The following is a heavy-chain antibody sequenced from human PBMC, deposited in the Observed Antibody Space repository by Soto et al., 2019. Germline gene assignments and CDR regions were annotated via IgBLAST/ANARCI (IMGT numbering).Heavy chain of an antibody. D-gene: IGHD3-10*01. Sequence: SETLSLTCTVSGDSISYYYWSWIRRPPGKGLEWIGYVYYDGSTNYNPSLESRVTMSIDTSKNQFSLKLSSVIAADTAVYYCVSYDRQSGRYALDYWGQGTLVNVSS. CDR1: GDSISYYY. V-gene: IGHV4-59*01. J-gene: IGHJ4*02. CDR2: VYYDGST. CDR3: VSYDRQSGRYALDY.